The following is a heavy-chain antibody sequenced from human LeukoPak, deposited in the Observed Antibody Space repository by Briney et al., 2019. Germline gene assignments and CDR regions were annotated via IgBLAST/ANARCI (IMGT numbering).Heavy chain of an antibody. D-gene: IGHD6-19*01. Sequence: ASVKVSCKASGGTFSSYAISWVRQAPGQGLEWMGGIIPIFGTANYAQKFQGRVTITADESTGTAYMELSSLRSEDTAVYYCARASLKEWLVSYYYYGMDVWGQGTTVTVSS. V-gene: IGHV1-69*13. J-gene: IGHJ6*02. CDR3: ARASLKEWLVSYYYYGMDV. CDR2: IIPIFGTA. CDR1: GGTFSSYA.